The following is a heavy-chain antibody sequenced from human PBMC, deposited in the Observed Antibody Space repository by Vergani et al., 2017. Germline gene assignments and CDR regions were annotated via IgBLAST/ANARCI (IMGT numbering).Heavy chain of an antibody. CDR1: GFTFSSYS. CDR3: ARGQPGYQALSSNWFDH. D-gene: IGHD2-2*01. CDR2: ISSSSSTI. J-gene: IGHJ5*02. V-gene: IGHV3-48*01. Sequence: EVQLVESGGGLVQPGGSLRLSCVTSGFTFSSYSMKWVRQAPGKGLEWVSYISSSSSTIYYADSVRGRFNISRDSGENSMYLQMNSLRVEDTAVYYCARGQPGYQALSSNWFDHWGQGTLVTVSS.